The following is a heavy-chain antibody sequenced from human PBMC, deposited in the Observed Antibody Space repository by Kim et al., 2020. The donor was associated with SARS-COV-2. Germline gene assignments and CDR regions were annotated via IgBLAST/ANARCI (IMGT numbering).Heavy chain of an antibody. J-gene: IGHJ4*02. CDR3: AREIAVAGIYFDY. Sequence: YNPSLKSRVTISVDTSKNQFSLKLSSVTAADTAVYYCAREIAVAGIYFDYWGQGTLVTVSS. D-gene: IGHD6-19*01. V-gene: IGHV4-39*07.